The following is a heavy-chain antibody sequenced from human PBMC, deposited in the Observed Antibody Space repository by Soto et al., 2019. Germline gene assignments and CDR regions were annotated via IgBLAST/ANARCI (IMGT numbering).Heavy chain of an antibody. CDR2: IYPGDSDT. D-gene: IGHD6-19*01. Sequence: PGESLKISCKGSGYSFTSYWIGWVRQMPGKGLEWMGIIYPGDSDTRYSPSFQGQVTISADKSISTAYLQWSSLKASDTAMYYCARGTLDEAVAGPYFDYWGQGTLVTVSS. V-gene: IGHV5-51*01. J-gene: IGHJ4*02. CDR3: ARGTLDEAVAGPYFDY. CDR1: GYSFTSYW.